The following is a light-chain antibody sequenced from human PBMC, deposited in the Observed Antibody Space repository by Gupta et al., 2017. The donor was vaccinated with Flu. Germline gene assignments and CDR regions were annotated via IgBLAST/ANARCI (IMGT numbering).Light chain of an antibody. CDR2: DAS. J-gene: IGKJ4*01. CDR3: QQDNSNVALS. Sequence: DIQITHSPSSIYTSSEDRVKFTCRARQTIYNSLNWYQQKPGRAPKLLISDASTLHGGVPPRFSGSGSGTDFTLTITAIQAEDFAIYYCQQDNSNVALSFGGGTKVEIK. V-gene: IGKV1-39*01. CDR1: QTIYNS.